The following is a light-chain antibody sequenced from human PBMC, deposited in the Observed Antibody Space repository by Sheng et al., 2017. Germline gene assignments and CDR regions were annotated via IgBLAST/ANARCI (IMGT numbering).Light chain of an antibody. V-gene: IGLV1-51*01. CDR3: GTYDSSLGAGV. CDR2: DND. CDR1: SSNFGNLY. J-gene: IGLJ1*01. Sequence: QPPSVSAAPGQMVTISCSGSSSNFGNLYVSWYQQVPGAAPKLLIFDNDKRPSGIPDRFSGSKSATSATLGITGLQTGDEADYYCGTYDSSLGAGVFGTGTTVTVL.